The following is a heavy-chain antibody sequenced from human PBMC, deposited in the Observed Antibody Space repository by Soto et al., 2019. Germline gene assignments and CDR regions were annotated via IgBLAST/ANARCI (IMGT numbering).Heavy chain of an antibody. CDR3: TTAVVPAARAYYYYGMHX. J-gene: IGHJ6*02. CDR2: IKSKTDGGTT. D-gene: IGHD2-2*01. Sequence: PGGSLRLSCAASGFTFSNAWMSWVRQAPGKGLEWVGRIKSKTDGGTTDYAAPVKGRFTISRYDSKNTLYLQMNSLKTEDTAVYYCTTAVVPAARAYYYYGMHXWGQVTTVTVS. CDR1: GFTFSNAW. V-gene: IGHV3-15*01.